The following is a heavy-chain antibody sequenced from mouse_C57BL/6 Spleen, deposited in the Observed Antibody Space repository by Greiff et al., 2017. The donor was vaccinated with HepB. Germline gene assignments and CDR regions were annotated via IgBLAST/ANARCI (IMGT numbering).Heavy chain of an antibody. CDR1: GYTFTSYG. CDR2: IYPRSGNT. J-gene: IGHJ2*01. Sequence: QVQLQQSGAELARPGASVKLSCKASGYTFTSYGISWVKQRTGQGLEWIGEIYPRSGNTYYNEKFKGKATLTADKSSSTAYMELRSLTSEDSAVYFCAREGYVAYGNYGDYWGQGTTLTVSS. CDR3: AREGYVAYGNYGDY. V-gene: IGHV1-81*01. D-gene: IGHD2-1*01.